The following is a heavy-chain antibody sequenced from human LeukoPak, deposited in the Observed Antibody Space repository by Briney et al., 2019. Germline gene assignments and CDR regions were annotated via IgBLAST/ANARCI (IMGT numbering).Heavy chain of an antibody. V-gene: IGHV3-21*01. D-gene: IGHD4/OR15-4a*01. J-gene: IGHJ4*02. CDR2: ISSSSSYI. CDR3: ARDPTYGGNLTFDY. Sequence: GGPLRLSCAASGFTFSSYSMNWVRQAPGKGLEWVSSISSSSSYIYYADSVKGRFTISRDNAKNSLYLQMNSLRAEDTAVYYCARDPTYGGNLTFDYWGQGTLVTVSS. CDR1: GFTFSSYS.